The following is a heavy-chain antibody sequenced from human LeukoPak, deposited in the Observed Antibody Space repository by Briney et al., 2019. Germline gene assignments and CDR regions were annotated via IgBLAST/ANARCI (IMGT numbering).Heavy chain of an antibody. Sequence: PSETLSLTCTVSGGSISSGGYFWSWIRQHPGKGLEWIGNIYYSGSTYYSPSLKSRLTISVNTSNNQFTLKLNSVTAADTAVYYCARDRARRWLTFDYWGQGILVTVSS. CDR1: GGSISSGGYF. J-gene: IGHJ4*02. CDR3: ARDRARRWLTFDY. CDR2: IYYSGST. V-gene: IGHV4-31*03. D-gene: IGHD5-12*01.